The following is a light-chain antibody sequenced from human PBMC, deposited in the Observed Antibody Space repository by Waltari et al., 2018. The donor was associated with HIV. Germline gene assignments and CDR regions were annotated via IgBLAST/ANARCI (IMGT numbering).Light chain of an antibody. CDR2: DVS. Sequence: QSALTQPASVSGSPGQSITISCSGTNNYNHVSWYHQYPGKAPKLLLYDVSKRPSGVSKRFSGSKSDNTASLTISGLQAEDEGEYHCCSYAGGSTLVFGGGTKLTVL. J-gene: IGLJ2*01. CDR1: NNYNH. V-gene: IGLV2-23*02. CDR3: CSYAGGSTLV.